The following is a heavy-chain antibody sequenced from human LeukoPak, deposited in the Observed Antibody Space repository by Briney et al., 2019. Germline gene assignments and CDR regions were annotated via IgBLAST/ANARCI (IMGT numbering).Heavy chain of an antibody. Sequence: SETLSLTCTVSGGSISTSSYYWGWVRQPPGKGLEWIGNIFYSGSTYYSPSLKSRVTISLDTSRNQFSLKLTSVTAADTAVYYCASTTVRTGYWGQGTLVTVSS. CDR1: GGSISTSSYY. CDR2: IFYSGST. CDR3: ASTTVRTGY. D-gene: IGHD4-17*01. J-gene: IGHJ4*02. V-gene: IGHV4-39*07.